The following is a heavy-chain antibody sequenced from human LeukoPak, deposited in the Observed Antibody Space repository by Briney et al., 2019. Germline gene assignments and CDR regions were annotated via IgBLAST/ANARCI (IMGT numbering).Heavy chain of an antibody. CDR1: EFTFSDYY. V-gene: IGHV3-11*01. Sequence: PGGSLRRYCAASEFTFSDYYMSWIRQAPGKGLEWVSYISSGGSTLYYADSVKGRFTISRDNAKNSLYLQKNSLRAEDTAVYYCARDKDRGWELPNFDFWGQGTLVTVSS. D-gene: IGHD1-26*01. J-gene: IGHJ4*02. CDR2: ISSGGSTL. CDR3: ARDKDRGWELPNFDF.